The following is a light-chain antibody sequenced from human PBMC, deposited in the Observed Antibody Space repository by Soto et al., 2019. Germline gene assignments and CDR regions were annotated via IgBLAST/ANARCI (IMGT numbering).Light chain of an antibody. CDR1: QSINSW. V-gene: IGKV1-5*03. Sequence: DLQMTQSPSSLSESVGDRVAITCRASQSINSWLAWYQQKPGKAPKLLIYKASSLESGVPSRLSGSRYGPDFTLTISSMKHEDFATYYCQQSYSSTPTFGHGTKVDI. CDR3: QQSYSSTPT. J-gene: IGKJ1*01. CDR2: KAS.